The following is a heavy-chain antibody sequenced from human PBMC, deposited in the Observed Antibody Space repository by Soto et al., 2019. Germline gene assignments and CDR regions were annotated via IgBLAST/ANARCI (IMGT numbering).Heavy chain of an antibody. CDR1: GFTFSRYA. D-gene: IGHD1-26*01. J-gene: IGHJ4*02. CDR2: ISSGGSST. V-gene: IGHV3-23*01. Sequence: GGSLRLSCAASGFTFSRYAMSWVRQAPGKGLEWVSAISSGGSSTYYADSVKGRFTISRDNSKNTLYLQMNSLRAEDTAVYYCAKSLRGSYPFDYWGQGTLVTVSS. CDR3: AKSLRGSYPFDY.